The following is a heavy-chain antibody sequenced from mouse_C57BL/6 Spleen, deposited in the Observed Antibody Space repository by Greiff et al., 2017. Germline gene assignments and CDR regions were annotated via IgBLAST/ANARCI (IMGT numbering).Heavy chain of an antibody. J-gene: IGHJ3*01. Sequence: QVQLQQPGAELVKPGASVKLSCKASGYTFTSYWMHWVKQRPGQGLEWIGMIHPNSGSTNYNEKFKSKATLTVDKSSSTAYMQLSSLTSEGSAVYCCTIYDYDVWCACGGQGTLVTVSA. D-gene: IGHD2-4*01. CDR2: IHPNSGST. V-gene: IGHV1-64*01. CDR1: GYTFTSYW. CDR3: TIYDYDVWCAC.